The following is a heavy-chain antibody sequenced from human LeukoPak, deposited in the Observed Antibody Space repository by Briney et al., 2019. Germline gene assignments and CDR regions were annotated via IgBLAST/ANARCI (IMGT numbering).Heavy chain of an antibody. J-gene: IGHJ6*03. D-gene: IGHD6-19*01. CDR1: GYSFTSYW. CDR2: IYPGDSDT. V-gene: IGHV5-51*01. Sequence: KLGESLKISCKGSGYSFTSYWIGWVRQMPGKGLEWLGIIYPGDSDTRYSPSFQGQVTISADKSISTAYLQWSSLKASDTAMYYCARAIAVSGRYYYYMDVWGKGTTVTVSS. CDR3: ARAIAVSGRYYYYMDV.